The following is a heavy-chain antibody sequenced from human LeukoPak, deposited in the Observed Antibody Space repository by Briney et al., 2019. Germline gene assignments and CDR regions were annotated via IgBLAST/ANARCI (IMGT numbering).Heavy chain of an antibody. V-gene: IGHV1-2*02. CDR1: GYTFTGYY. Sequence: ASVKVSCKASGYTFTGYYLHWVRQAPGQGLEWMGWINPNSGGTNYAQKFQGRVTMTRDTSISTAYMELSRLRSEDAALYYCASGARYCGGDSCYGPYGYWGQGTLVTVSS. J-gene: IGHJ4*02. CDR2: INPNSGGT. D-gene: IGHD2-15*01. CDR3: ASGARYCGGDSCYGPYGY.